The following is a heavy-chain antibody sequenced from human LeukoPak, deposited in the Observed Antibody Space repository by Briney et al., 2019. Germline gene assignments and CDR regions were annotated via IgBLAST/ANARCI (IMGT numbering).Heavy chain of an antibody. Sequence: PGGSLRLSCTGSGYSFTNYWITWVRQMPGKGLEWMGRIDPSDSYTNYSPSFQGHVTISTDKSTSTAYLQWSSLKASDTAMYYCARQRYSYYNDYWGQGTLVTVSS. CDR1: GYSFTNYW. V-gene: IGHV5-10-1*01. CDR2: IDPSDSYT. J-gene: IGHJ4*02. D-gene: IGHD5-18*01. CDR3: ARQRYSYYNDY.